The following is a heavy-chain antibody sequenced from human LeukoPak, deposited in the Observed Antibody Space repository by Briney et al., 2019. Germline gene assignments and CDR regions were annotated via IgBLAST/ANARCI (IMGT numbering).Heavy chain of an antibody. CDR3: AKSYSSTWYDYYYMDV. CDR1: GITFSSNG. V-gene: IGHV3-30*02. D-gene: IGHD6-13*01. Sequence: GGSLSLSCAASGITFSSNGMHWVRQAPGLGREWVAFIRYDGTKKHYADSVKGRFTISRDNSKNTLYLEMNSLKAEDTAVFYCAKSYSSTWYDYYYMDVWGKGTTVTVSS. J-gene: IGHJ6*03. CDR2: IRYDGTKK.